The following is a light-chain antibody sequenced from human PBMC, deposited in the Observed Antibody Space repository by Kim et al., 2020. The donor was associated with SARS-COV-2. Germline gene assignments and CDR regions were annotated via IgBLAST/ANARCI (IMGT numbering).Light chain of an antibody. V-gene: IGLV4-69*01. CDR2: VNSDGSH. Sequence: ASVKLTCTLSSGHSSDASGWDQQEPEKGARYLMKVNSDGSHRKGDGVPGRFSGSRAGAERYLTISSLQSEDEADYYWQTWGTGIRVFGGGTQLTVL. CDR1: SGHSSDA. CDR3: QTWGTGIRV. J-gene: IGLJ3*02.